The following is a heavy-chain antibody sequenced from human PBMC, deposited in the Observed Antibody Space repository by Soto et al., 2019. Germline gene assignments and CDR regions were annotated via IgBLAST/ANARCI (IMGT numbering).Heavy chain of an antibody. V-gene: IGHV3-7*01. CDR2: IKQDGSEK. CDR3: ARAPSDDFWSGRYYYYYGMDV. D-gene: IGHD3-3*01. J-gene: IGHJ6*02. CDR1: GFTFSSYW. Sequence: PGGSLRLSCAASGFTFSSYWMSWVRQAPGKGLEWVANIKQDGSEKYYVDSVKGRFTISRDNAKNSLYLQMNSLRAEDTAVYYCARAPSDDFWSGRYYYYYGMDVWGQGTTVTVSS.